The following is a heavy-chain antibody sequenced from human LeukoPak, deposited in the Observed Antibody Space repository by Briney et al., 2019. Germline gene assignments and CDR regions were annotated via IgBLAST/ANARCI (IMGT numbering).Heavy chain of an antibody. CDR1: GFTFSSYA. CDR3: AKDRLVTALNWFDP. CDR2: ISYDGSNK. V-gene: IGHV3-30*18. Sequence: GGSLRLSCAASGFTFSSYAMSWVRQAPGKGLEWVAVISYDGSNKYYADSVKGRFTISRDNSKNTLYLQMNSLRAEDTAVYYCAKDRLVTALNWFDPWGQGTLVTVSS. J-gene: IGHJ5*02. D-gene: IGHD2-21*02.